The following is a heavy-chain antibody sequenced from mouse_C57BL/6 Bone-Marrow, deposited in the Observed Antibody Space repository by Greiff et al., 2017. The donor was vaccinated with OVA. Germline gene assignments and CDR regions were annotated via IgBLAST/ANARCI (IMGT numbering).Heavy chain of an antibody. J-gene: IGHJ2*01. CDR2: ISDGGSYT. D-gene: IGHD2-3*01. Sequence: EVQRVESGGGLVKPGGSLKLSCAASGFTFSSYAMSWVRQTPEKRLEWVATISDGGSYTYYPDNVKGRFTISRDNAKNILYLQMSHLKSEDTAMYYCARDVDGYLDYWGQGTTLTVSS. CDR3: ARDVDGYLDY. V-gene: IGHV5-4*01. CDR1: GFTFSSYA.